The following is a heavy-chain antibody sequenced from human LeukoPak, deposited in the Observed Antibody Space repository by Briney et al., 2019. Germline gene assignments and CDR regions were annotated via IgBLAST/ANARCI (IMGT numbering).Heavy chain of an antibody. CDR1: GFTFSSYS. V-gene: IGHV3-21*01. Sequence: PGGSLRLSCAASGFTFSSYSMNWVRQAPGKGLEWVSSISSSSSYIYYADSVKGRFTISRDNAKNSLYLQMNSLRAEDTAVYYCARRRCSAISCFPDYWGQGTLVTVSS. CDR2: ISSSSSYI. J-gene: IGHJ4*02. D-gene: IGHD2-15*01. CDR3: ARRRCSAISCFPDY.